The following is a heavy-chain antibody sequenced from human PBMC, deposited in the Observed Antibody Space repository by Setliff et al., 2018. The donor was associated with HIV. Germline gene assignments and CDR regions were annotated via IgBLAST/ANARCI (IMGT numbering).Heavy chain of an antibody. D-gene: IGHD2-15*01. Sequence: SVKVSCKASGGTFSSYAISWVRQAPGQGLEWMGGIIPIFGTANYAQKFQDRVTITTDESTSTAYMELSSLRSEDTAVYYCARDDPDCSGGSCPFDYWGQGTLVTVSS. J-gene: IGHJ4*02. CDR2: IIPIFGTA. CDR3: ARDDPDCSGGSCPFDY. CDR1: GGTFSSYA. V-gene: IGHV1-69*05.